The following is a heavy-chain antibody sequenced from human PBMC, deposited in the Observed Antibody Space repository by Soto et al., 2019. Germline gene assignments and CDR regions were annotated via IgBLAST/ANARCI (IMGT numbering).Heavy chain of an antibody. CDR2: INPDNGNT. CDR1: GYTFTRYT. D-gene: IGHD2-15*01. V-gene: IGHV1-3*01. Sequence: ASVNVSCKDSGYTFTRYTRNWLRQAPGQRLEWMGWINPDNGNTKSSQKFQDRVIITRDTSASTAYMDLSSLRSEDTAVYYCARGIATGQLDPWGQGTLVTVSS. CDR3: ARGIATGQLDP. J-gene: IGHJ5*02.